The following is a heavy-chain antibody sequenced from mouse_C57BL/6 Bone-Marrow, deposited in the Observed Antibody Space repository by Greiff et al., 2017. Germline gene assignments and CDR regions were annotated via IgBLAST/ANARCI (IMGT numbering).Heavy chain of an antibody. D-gene: IGHD1-1*01. J-gene: IGHJ4*01. CDR3: ARHPGREGAMDY. CDR2: ISNGGGST. CDR1: GFTFSDYY. V-gene: IGHV5-12*01. Sequence: EVQLVESGGGLVQPGGSLKLSCAASGFTFSDYYMYWVRQTPEKRLEWVAYISNGGGSTYYPDTVKGRFTISRDNAKNTLYLQMSRLKSEDTAMYYCARHPGREGAMDYWGQGTSVTVSS.